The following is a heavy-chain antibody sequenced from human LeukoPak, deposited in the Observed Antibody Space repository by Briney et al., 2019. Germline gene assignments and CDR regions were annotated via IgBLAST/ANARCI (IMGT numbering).Heavy chain of an antibody. J-gene: IGHJ6*03. D-gene: IGHD3-10*01. V-gene: IGHV3-23*01. CDR2: ISGSGGST. CDR3: ARSLRVRGVPDYMDV. Sequence: PGGSRRLSCAASGFTFSSYAMSWVRQAPGKGLEWVSAISGSGGSTYYADTVKGRFTISRDNSKNMLYLQMNRLRAEDTAVYYCARSLRVRGVPDYMDVWGKGTTVIISS. CDR1: GFTFSSYA.